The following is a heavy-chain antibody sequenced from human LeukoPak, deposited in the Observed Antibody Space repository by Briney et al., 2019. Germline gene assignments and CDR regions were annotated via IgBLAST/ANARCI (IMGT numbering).Heavy chain of an antibody. J-gene: IGHJ4*02. CDR3: ARGVTFYDDSSGYLTDY. CDR2: IYNRGLT. CDR1: GSSLLTPDYY. D-gene: IGHD3-22*01. Sequence: SETLSLTCTVSGSSLLTPDYYWTWIRQHPGRGLEWIGYIYNRGLTYYSPSLKSRVTISVDTSKNQFSLKLTSVAAADTAVYYCARGVTFYDDSSGYLTDYWGRGTLVTVSS. V-gene: IGHV4-31*03.